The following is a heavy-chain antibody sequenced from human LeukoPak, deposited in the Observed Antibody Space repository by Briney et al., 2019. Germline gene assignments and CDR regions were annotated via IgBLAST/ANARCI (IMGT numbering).Heavy chain of an antibody. CDR3: ARRYCSSTSCCLGAFDI. D-gene: IGHD2-2*01. J-gene: IGHJ3*02. V-gene: IGHV1-69*06. Sequence: SVKVSCKASGGTFSSYAISWVRQAPGQGLEWMGGIIPIFGTANYAQKFQGRVTITADKSTSTAYMELSSLRSEDTAVYYCARRYCSSTSCCLGAFDIWGQGTMVTVSS. CDR1: GGTFSSYA. CDR2: IIPIFGTA.